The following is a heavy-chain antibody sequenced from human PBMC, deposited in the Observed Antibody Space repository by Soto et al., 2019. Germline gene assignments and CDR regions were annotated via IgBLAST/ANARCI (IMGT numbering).Heavy chain of an antibody. V-gene: IGHV3-23*01. Sequence: GGSLRLSCAASGFTFSAYAMSWVRQAPGKGLQWVSGVGGSDTDKHYADSVRGRFTVSRDNSKNTLYLQMNSLRADDTAVYYCAKDATAVNGVWDPFDMWGQRTEVPVSS. D-gene: IGHD2-8*01. CDR3: AKDATAVNGVWDPFDM. CDR1: GFTFSAYA. CDR2: VGGSDTDK. J-gene: IGHJ3*02.